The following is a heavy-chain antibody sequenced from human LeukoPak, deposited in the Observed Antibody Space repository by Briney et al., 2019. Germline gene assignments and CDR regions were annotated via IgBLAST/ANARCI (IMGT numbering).Heavy chain of an antibody. CDR3: ASVVVPAAINLNWFDP. Sequence: GGSLRLSCAASGFTFSSYSMNWVRQAPGKGLEWVSSISSSSSYIYYADSVKGRFTISRDNAKNSLYLQMNSLRAEDTAVYYCASVVVPAAINLNWFDPWGQGTLVTVSS. J-gene: IGHJ5*02. CDR2: ISSSSSYI. V-gene: IGHV3-21*01. CDR1: GFTFSSYS. D-gene: IGHD2-2*01.